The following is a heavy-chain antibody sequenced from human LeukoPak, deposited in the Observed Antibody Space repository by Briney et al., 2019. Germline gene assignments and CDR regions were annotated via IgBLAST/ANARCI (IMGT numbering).Heavy chain of an antibody. CDR2: ISGSGGST. V-gene: IGHV3-23*01. CDR3: AKGVCSSSWYSWLDP. J-gene: IGHJ5*02. CDR1: GLTFSNYA. Sequence: GGSLRLSCAASGLTFSNYAMSWVRQAPGKGLEWVSAISGSGGSTYYPDSVKGRFTISRDNSKNTLYLQMNSLRAEDTAIYYCAKGVCSSSWYSWLDPWGQGTLVTVSS. D-gene: IGHD2-2*01.